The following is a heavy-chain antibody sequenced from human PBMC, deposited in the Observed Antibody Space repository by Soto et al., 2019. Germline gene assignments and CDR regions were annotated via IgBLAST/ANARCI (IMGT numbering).Heavy chain of an antibody. J-gene: IGHJ5*02. CDR1: GDSISSGDYY. V-gene: IGHV4-30-4*01. CDR3: ARDKALQQLVSFWFDP. Sequence: SETLSLTCTVSGDSISSGDYYWSWIRQPPGKGLEWIGYIYYSGSTYYNPSLKSRVTISVDTSKNQFSLKLSSVTAADTAVYYCARDKALQQLVSFWFDPWGQGTLVTVSS. CDR2: IYYSGST. D-gene: IGHD6-13*01.